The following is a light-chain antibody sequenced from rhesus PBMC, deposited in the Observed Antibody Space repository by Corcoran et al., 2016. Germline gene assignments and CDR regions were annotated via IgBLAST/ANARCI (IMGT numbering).Light chain of an antibody. CDR1: RRVGSY. J-gene: IGKJ1*01. CDR3: QQESKWKRT. CDR2: GAS. V-gene: IGKV3-24*04. Sequence: EIVLTQSPATLALSPGERATLSCRASRRVGSYLAWYQQRLGQAPRLLIYGASSRSTGIPDGFSCSESGTDVTLTISRTGPEDGGVYYCQQESKWKRTFGQGTKVEIK.